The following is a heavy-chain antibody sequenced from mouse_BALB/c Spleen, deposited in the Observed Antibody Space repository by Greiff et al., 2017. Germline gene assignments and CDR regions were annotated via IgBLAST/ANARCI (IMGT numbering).Heavy chain of an antibody. CDR3: ARLRWYFDG. Sequence: EVKLVESGGGLVQPGGSLRLSCAPSGFTFTDYYLSWVRQPPGKALEWLGFFRNKANGYTTEYSASVKGRFTISRDNSQSILYLQMNTLRAEDSATYYCARLRWYFDGWGAGTTVTVSS. CDR2: FRNKANGYTT. V-gene: IGHV7-3*02. J-gene: IGHJ1*01. CDR1: GFTFTDYY.